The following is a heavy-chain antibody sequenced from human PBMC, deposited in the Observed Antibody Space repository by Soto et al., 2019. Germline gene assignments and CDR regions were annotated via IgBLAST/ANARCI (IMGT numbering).Heavy chain of an antibody. CDR2: IDTAGHT. V-gene: IGHV3-13*01. J-gene: IGHJ6*02. CDR1: GFTFRTYD. D-gene: IGHD3-10*01. Sequence: PGGSLRLSCVASGFTFRTYDMHWVRQPTGEGLEWISTIDTAGHTYYLGSVKGRFTVSRENAENSLYLQMNSLGAGDTAVYYCARERYYGLGSYSYYYGMDVWGQGTPVTVS. CDR3: ARERYYGLGSYSYYYGMDV.